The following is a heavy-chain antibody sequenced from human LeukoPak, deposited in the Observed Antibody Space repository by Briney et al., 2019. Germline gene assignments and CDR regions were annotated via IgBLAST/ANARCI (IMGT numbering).Heavy chain of an antibody. J-gene: IGHJ3*02. D-gene: IGHD1-26*01. CDR1: GFTFSSYA. CDR2: ISGSGGST. CDR3: ARGGSYLSAFDI. V-gene: IGHV3-23*01. Sequence: GGSLRLSCAASGFTFSSYAMSWVRQAPGKGLEWVSAISGSGGSTYYADSVKGRFTISRDNSKNTLYLQMNSLRAEDTAVYYCARGGSYLSAFDIWGQGKMVTVSS.